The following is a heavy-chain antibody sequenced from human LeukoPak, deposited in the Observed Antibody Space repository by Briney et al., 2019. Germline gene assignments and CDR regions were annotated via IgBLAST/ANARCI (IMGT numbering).Heavy chain of an antibody. CDR3: ARHGMVRGVIIKRYFDY. D-gene: IGHD3-10*01. CDR1: GGSFSGYY. V-gene: IGHV4-34*01. J-gene: IGHJ4*02. CDR2: INNSGST. Sequence: SETLSLTCAVYGGSFSGYYWSWIRQPPGKGLEWIGEINNSGSTNYNPSLKSRVTISVDTSKNQCSLKLSSVTAADTAVYYCARHGMVRGVIIKRYFDYWGQGTLVTVSS.